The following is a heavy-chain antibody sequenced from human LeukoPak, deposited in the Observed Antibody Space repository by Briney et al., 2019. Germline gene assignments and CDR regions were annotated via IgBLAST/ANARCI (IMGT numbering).Heavy chain of an antibody. CDR3: ARDNPTSNYYDSSGKYRGDY. V-gene: IGHV3-21*01. J-gene: IGHJ4*02. CDR1: GCTFSSYS. D-gene: IGHD3-22*01. Sequence: GGSLRLPCAASGCTFSSYSMNWVRQAPGKGLEWVSSISSSSSYIYYADSVKGRFTISRDNAKNSLYLQMNSLRAEDTAVYYCARDNPTSNYYDSSGKYRGDYWGQGTLVTVSS. CDR2: ISSSSSYI.